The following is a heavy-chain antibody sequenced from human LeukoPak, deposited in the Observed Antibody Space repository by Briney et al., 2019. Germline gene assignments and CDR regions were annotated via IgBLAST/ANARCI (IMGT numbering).Heavy chain of an antibody. J-gene: IGHJ5*02. V-gene: IGHV1-8*01. CDR1: GYTFTSYD. D-gene: IGHD3-16*02. CDR3: ARVQGISTVWGSYRYWVDP. CDR2: MNPNSGNT. Sequence: ASVKVSCKASGYTFTSYDINWVRQATGQGLEWMGWMNPNSGNTGYAQKFQGRVTMTRNTSISTAYMELSSLRSEDTAVYYCARVQGISTVWGSYRYWVDPWGQGTLVTVSS.